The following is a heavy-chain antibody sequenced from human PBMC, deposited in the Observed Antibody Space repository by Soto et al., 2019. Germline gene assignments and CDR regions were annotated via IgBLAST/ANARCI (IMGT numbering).Heavy chain of an antibody. D-gene: IGHD6-19*01. CDR2: ISSSSSYI. V-gene: IGHV3-21*01. CDR3: ARDVRYSSGWSAYWYFDL. CDR1: GFTFSSYS. Sequence: EVQLVESGGGLVKPGGSLRLSCAASGFTFSSYSRNWVRQAPGKGLEWVSSISSSSSYIYYADSVKGRFTISRDNTKNSLYLQMNSLRAEDTAVYYCARDVRYSSGWSAYWYFDLWGRGTLVTVSS. J-gene: IGHJ2*01.